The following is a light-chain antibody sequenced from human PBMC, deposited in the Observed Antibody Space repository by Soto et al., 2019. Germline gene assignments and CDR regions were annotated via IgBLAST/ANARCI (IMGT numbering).Light chain of an antibody. V-gene: IGKV1-9*01. CDR3: QQLNSYPRT. CDR2: AAS. CDR1: QGISSY. Sequence: DIQLTQSPSFLSASVGDRVTITCRASQGISSYLAWYQQKPGKAPKLLIYAASTLQSGVPSRFSGSGSGTEFTLTISSLQPADFATYYCQQLNSYPRTFGQGTKVDIK. J-gene: IGKJ1*01.